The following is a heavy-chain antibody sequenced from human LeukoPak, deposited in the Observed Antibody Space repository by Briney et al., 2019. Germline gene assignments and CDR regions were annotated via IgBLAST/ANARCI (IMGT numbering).Heavy chain of an antibody. D-gene: IGHD3-9*01. J-gene: IGHJ4*02. V-gene: IGHV1-69*04. CDR2: IIPILGIA. CDR1: GGTFSNYG. CDR3: AGTYYDILTGYYTSLPYNY. Sequence: GASVKVSCKASGGTFSNYGVSWVRQAPGQGLEWMGRIIPILGIANYAQKFQGRVTITADKSTSTAYMELSSLRSEDTAVYYCAGTYYDILTGYYTSLPYNYWGQGTLVTVSS.